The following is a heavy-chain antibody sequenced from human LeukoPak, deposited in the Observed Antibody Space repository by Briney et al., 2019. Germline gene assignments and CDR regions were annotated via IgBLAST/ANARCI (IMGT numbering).Heavy chain of an antibody. CDR1: GYTFISYY. J-gene: IGHJ4*02. V-gene: IGHV1-46*01. CDR2: TNPSDGST. Sequence: GASVKVSCKASGYTFISYYIHWVRQAPGQGLEWMGVTNPSDGSTAYAQQFQGRVTMTRDTSTSTVYMELSSLRFEDTAVYYCARHSLIGTTPFDYWGQGTLVTVSS. CDR3: ARHSLIGTTPFDY. D-gene: IGHD1-20*01.